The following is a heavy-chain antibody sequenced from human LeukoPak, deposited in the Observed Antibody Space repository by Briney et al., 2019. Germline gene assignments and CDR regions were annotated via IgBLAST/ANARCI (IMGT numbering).Heavy chain of an antibody. Sequence: SETLSFTCAVYGGSFSGYYWSWIRQPPGKGLEWIGEINHSGSTNYNPSLKSRVTISVDTSKNQFSLKLSSVTAADTAVYYCARETYYDILTGYRPGAFDIWGQGTMVTVSS. D-gene: IGHD3-9*01. CDR2: INHSGST. CDR1: GGSFSGYY. J-gene: IGHJ3*02. V-gene: IGHV4-34*01. CDR3: ARETYYDILTGYRPGAFDI.